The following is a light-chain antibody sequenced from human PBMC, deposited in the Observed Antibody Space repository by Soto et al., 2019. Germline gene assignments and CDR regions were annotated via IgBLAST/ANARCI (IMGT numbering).Light chain of an antibody. V-gene: IGKV3-20*01. CDR2: GAS. CDR1: QSVSSSY. CDR3: QQYGNSPLT. Sequence: IVLTQSPCTLSLSPGERAPLSCSASQSVSSSYLAWYQQRPGQAPRLLIYGASNRATGIPDRFSGSGSGTDFTLTISRLEPEDFAVYFCQQYGNSPLTFGGGTKVDIK. J-gene: IGKJ4*01.